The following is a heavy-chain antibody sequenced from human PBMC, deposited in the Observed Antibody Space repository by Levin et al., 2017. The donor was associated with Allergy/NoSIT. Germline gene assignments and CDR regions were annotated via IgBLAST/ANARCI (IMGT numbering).Heavy chain of an antibody. Sequence: GESLKISCKASGYTFTDYYMHWVRQAPGQGLEWMGWINPNSGDTYYAQKLQGKVTMTRDTSISTVYMELSRLTSDDTAVYYCARGGTTSGTRVGNGYWGQGTLVTVSS. CDR1: GYTFTDYY. J-gene: IGHJ4*02. D-gene: IGHD5-12*01. CDR3: ARGGTTSGTRVGNGY. V-gene: IGHV1-2*02. CDR2: INPNSGDT.